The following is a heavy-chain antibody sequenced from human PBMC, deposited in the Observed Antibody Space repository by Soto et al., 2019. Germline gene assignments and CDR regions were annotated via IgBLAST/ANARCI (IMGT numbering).Heavy chain of an antibody. CDR1: GGSFSGYY. J-gene: IGHJ6*03. CDR2: INHSGST. V-gene: IGHV4-34*01. CDR3: AREVGKGSSWPYYYYYYYMDV. Sequence: SETLSLTCAVYGGSFSGYYWSWIRQPPGKGLEWIGEINHSGSTNYNPSLKSRVTISVDTSKNQFSLKLSSVTAADTAVYYCAREVGKGSSWPYYYYYYYMDVWGKGTTVTVSS. D-gene: IGHD6-13*01.